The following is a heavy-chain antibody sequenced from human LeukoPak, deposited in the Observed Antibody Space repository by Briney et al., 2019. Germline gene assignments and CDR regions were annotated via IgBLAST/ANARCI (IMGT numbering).Heavy chain of an antibody. J-gene: IGHJ6*02. V-gene: IGHV3-48*03. D-gene: IGHD3-3*01. CDR3: ARDFKDDFWSGYTPAYYYCYYGMDV. CDR2: ISSSGSTI. CDR1: GFTFRSYE. Sequence: GGSLRLSCAASGFTFRSYEMNWVRQAPGKGLEWVSYISSSGSTIYYADSVKGRFTISRDNAKNSLYLQMNSLRAEDTAVYYCARDFKDDFWSGYTPAYYYCYYGMDVWGQGTTVTVSS.